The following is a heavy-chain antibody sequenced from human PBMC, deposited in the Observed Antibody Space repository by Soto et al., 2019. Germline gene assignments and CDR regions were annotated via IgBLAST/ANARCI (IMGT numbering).Heavy chain of an antibody. CDR2: IYWDDDE. J-gene: IGHJ4*02. CDR3: AHSRNLITEDAQVGDFDD. V-gene: IGHV2-5*02. Sequence: QITLKESGPTLVKPTQTLTLTCNFSGFSLTTDGVGVGWVRQPPGGALEWLSLIYWDDDERYSPSLKTRLTITKDPSKNPVDFIMTNMAPVDTATYYWAHSRNLITEDAQVGDFDDWGQGILVTFSS. D-gene: IGHD3-10*01. CDR1: GFSLTTDGVG.